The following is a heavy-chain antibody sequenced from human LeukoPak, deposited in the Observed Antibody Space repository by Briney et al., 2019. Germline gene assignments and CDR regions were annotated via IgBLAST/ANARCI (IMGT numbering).Heavy chain of an antibody. CDR1: GGSISTSSYY. D-gene: IGHD3-9*01. CDR2: IFYSGST. V-gene: IGHV4-39*01. J-gene: IGHJ6*03. CDR3: ARSGRMTGYSRGYYYYYYMDV. Sequence: SETLSLNCTVSGGSISTSSYYWGWVRQPPGKGLEWIGNIFYSGSTYYSPSLQSRVTRSLNTSRNQVSLKLSALTAADTAVDYCARSGRMTGYSRGYYYYYYMDVWGKGTTVTISS.